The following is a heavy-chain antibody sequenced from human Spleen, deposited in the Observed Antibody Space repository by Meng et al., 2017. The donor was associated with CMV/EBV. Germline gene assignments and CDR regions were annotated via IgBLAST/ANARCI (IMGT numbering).Heavy chain of an antibody. V-gene: IGHV3-21*01. CDR3: ARSGYCSSTSCQEYFQH. CDR2: ISSSSSYI. D-gene: IGHD2-2*01. J-gene: IGHJ1*01. CDR1: GFTFSSYS. Sequence: GESLKISCAASGFTFSSYSMNWVRQAPGKGLEWVSSISSSSSYIYYADSVKGRFTISRDNAKNSLYLQMNSLRAEDTAVYYCARSGYCSSTSCQEYFQHWGQGTLVTVSS.